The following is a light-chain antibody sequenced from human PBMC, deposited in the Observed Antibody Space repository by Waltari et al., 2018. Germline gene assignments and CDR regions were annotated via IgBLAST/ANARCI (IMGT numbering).Light chain of an antibody. CDR2: QNT. J-gene: IGLJ2*01. Sequence: LTPPPSVSAAPGQQVTIPCSGSDSSVDISFFSWYHQFPGTAPKLLIYQNTHRPSGIPDRFSGSKSGTSATLDITGLQPGDEGDYYCGVWTTRLRVFGGGTTLTVL. CDR3: GVWTTRLRV. CDR1: DSSVDISF. V-gene: IGLV1-51*02.